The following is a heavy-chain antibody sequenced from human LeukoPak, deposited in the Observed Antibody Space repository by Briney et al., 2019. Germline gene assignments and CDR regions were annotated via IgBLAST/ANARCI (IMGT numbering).Heavy chain of an antibody. CDR2: ISSSSSYI. Sequence: PGGSLRLSCAASGFSFSSYSMNWVREAPGKGLEGVSSISSSSSYIYYADSVKGRFTISRDNAKNSLYLQMNSLRAEDTAEYYCARVPPRYFDWLVDYWGQGTLDTVSP. CDR3: ARVPPRYFDWLVDY. D-gene: IGHD3-9*01. CDR1: GFSFSSYS. J-gene: IGHJ4*02. V-gene: IGHV3-21*01.